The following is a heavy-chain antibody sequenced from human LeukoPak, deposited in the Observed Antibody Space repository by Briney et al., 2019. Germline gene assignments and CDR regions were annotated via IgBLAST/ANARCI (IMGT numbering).Heavy chain of an antibody. J-gene: IGHJ6*03. Sequence: ASETLSLTCTVSGGSISSYYWSWIRQPPGKGLEWIGYIYYSGSTNYNPSLKSRVTISVDTSKNQFSLKLSSVAAADTAVYYCARGRDSSSDYYYYYYMDVWGKGTTVTVS. CDR1: GGSISSYY. V-gene: IGHV4-59*01. CDR3: ARGRDSSSDYYYYYYMDV. CDR2: IYYSGST. D-gene: IGHD6-6*01.